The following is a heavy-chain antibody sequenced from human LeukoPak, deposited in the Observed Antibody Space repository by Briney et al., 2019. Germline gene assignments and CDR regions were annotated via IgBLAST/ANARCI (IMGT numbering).Heavy chain of an antibody. V-gene: IGHV1-2*02. CDR3: ARDLGATISYSFSFDC. CDR1: GYTFTGYY. CDR2: INPNSGGT. J-gene: IGHJ4*02. Sequence: GASVKVSCKASGYTFTGYYIHWVRQAPGQGLEWMGWINPNSGGTNYAQKFQGRVTTASDTSISTAYMELSRLRSDDTAVYYCARDLGATISYSFSFDCWGQGTLVTVSS. D-gene: IGHD5-12*01.